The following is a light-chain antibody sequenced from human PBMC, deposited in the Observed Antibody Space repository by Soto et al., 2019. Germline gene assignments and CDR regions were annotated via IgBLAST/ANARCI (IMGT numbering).Light chain of an antibody. J-gene: IGKJ2*01. CDR1: QSISRY. V-gene: IGKV1-5*01. CDR2: DAS. CDR3: QQYNTYLYT. Sequence: DIQMTQSPSTLSASVGDRVTITCRASQSISRYLAWYQQKPGKAPKLVIYDASSLESGVPPRFSGSGSGTEITLTISSLQPDDFATYYCQQYNTYLYTFGQGTKLEIK.